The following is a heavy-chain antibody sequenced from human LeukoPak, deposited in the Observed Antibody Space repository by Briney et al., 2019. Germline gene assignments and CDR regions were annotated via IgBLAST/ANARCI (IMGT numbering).Heavy chain of an antibody. CDR3: ARENLYYDFWGGQEDGWFDP. CDR2: IYTSGST. CDR1: GGSVSSYY. D-gene: IGHD3-3*01. Sequence: SETLSLTCTVSGGSVSSYYWSWIRQPAGKGLEWIGRIYTSGSTNYNPSLKSRVTMSVDTSKNQFSLKLSSVTAADTAVYYCARENLYYDFWGGQEDGWFDPWGQGTLVTVSS. J-gene: IGHJ5*02. V-gene: IGHV4-4*07.